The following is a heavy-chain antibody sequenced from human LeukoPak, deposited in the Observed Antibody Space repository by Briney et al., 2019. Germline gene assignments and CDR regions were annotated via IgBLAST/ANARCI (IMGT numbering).Heavy chain of an antibody. CDR3: ARIVSLVV. V-gene: IGHV1-18*01. CDR1: GYTFTNYA. J-gene: IGHJ4*02. CDR2: ISAYNGNT. Sequence: ASVKVSCKASGYTFTNYAISWVRQAPGQGLEWMGWISAYNGNTNYAQNLQGRVTMTTDTSTSTAYMELRSLRFEDTAVYYCARIVSLVVWGQGTLVTVSS. D-gene: IGHD3-22*01.